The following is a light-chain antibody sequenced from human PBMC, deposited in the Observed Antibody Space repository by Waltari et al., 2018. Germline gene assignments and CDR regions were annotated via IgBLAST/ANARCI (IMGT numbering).Light chain of an antibody. CDR3: LQRRNWVT. V-gene: IGKV3-11*01. CDR2: DAS. J-gene: IGKJ4*01. CDR1: QRVGNY. Sequence: EIVLTQSPATLSLSPGERVTLSCRASQRVGNYLAWYQQKPGQARRLLIYDASRRATGIPARFSGSGSGTDFTLTISSLEPEDFAVYYCLQRRNWVTFGGGTKVEIK.